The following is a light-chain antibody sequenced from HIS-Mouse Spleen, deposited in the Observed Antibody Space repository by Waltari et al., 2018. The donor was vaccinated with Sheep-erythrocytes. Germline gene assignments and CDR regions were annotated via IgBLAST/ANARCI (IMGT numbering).Light chain of an antibody. J-gene: IGKJ1*01. Sequence: DIQMTQSPSTLSASVGDRVTITCRASQSISSWLAWYQQKPGKAPKLLIYKASSLESGVTSTFSGSGSGTEFTLTISSLQPDDFATYYCQQYNSYSPNWTFGQGTKVEIK. V-gene: IGKV1-5*03. CDR3: QQYNSYSPNWT. CDR2: KAS. CDR1: QSISSW.